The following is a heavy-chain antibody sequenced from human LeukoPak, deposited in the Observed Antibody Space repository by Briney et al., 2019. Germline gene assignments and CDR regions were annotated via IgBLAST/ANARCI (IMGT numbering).Heavy chain of an antibody. Sequence: GASVKVSCKTSGYTFSDYYMHWVRQTPGQGLEWMGIINRSDGATVYAQKFQGRVTMTRDMSTSTVYMELSRLRSDDTAMYYCARDKQLDWAHYYYYYMDVWGKGTTVTVSS. CDR1: GYTFSDYY. CDR3: ARDKQLDWAHYYYYYMDV. CDR2: INRSDGAT. J-gene: IGHJ6*03. V-gene: IGHV1-46*01. D-gene: IGHD1-1*01.